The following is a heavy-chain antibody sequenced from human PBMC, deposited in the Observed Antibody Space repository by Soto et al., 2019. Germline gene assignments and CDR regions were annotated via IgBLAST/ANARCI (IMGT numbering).Heavy chain of an antibody. Sequence: EVRLLESGGGLVQPGASLRLSCAASGFTFGSYVMSWVRQAPGKGLEWVSSISGSGRSTYYADSVKGRFTISRDNSKNTLYLQMNSLRPEDTALYYCVGGQYYFDYRGQGTLVIVSS. V-gene: IGHV3-23*01. D-gene: IGHD3-10*01. J-gene: IGHJ4*02. CDR1: GFTFGSYV. CDR2: ISGSGRST. CDR3: VGGQYYFDY.